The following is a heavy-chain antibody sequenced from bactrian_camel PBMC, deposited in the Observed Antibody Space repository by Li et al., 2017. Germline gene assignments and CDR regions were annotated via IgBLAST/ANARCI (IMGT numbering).Heavy chain of an antibody. CDR1: GFSFSSYA. CDR3: AKDSPRGQWTLIATILDEYNY. D-gene: IGHD4*01. J-gene: IGHJ4*01. Sequence: DVQLVESGGGLVQPGGSLRLSCAASGFSFSSYAMIWVRQAPGKGLEWVSTINSGGSSTYYADSVKGRFTISRDNAKNTLYLQLNSLKTEDTAMYYCAKDSPRGQWTLIATILDEYNYWGQGTQVTVS. CDR2: INSGGSST. V-gene: IGHV3S31*01.